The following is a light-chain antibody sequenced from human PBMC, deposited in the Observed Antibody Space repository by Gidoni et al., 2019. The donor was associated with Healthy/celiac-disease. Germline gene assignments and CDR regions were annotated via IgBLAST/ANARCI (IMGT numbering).Light chain of an antibody. CDR2: SNN. CDR3: AAWDDSLNGPVV. Sequence: QSVLTQPPSASGPPGQRVTISCSGSSSNIGSNTVNWYQQLPGTAPQLPIYSNNQRPSGVPDRFSGSKSGTSASLAISGLQSEDEADDYCAAWDDSLNGPVVFGGGTKLTVL. CDR1: SSNIGSNT. V-gene: IGLV1-44*01. J-gene: IGLJ2*01.